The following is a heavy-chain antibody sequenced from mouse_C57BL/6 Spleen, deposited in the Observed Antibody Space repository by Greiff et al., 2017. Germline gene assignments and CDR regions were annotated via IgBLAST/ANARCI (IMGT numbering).Heavy chain of an antibody. Sequence: EVKLMESGPVLVKPGASVKMSCKASGYTFTDYYMNWVKQSHGKSLEWIGVINPYNGGTSYNQKFKGKATLTVDKSSSTAYMELNSLTSEDSAVYYCARTTVVAHWYFDVWGTGTTVTVSS. CDR2: INPYNGGT. V-gene: IGHV1-19*01. CDR3: ARTTVVAHWYFDV. CDR1: GYTFTDYY. J-gene: IGHJ1*03. D-gene: IGHD1-1*01.